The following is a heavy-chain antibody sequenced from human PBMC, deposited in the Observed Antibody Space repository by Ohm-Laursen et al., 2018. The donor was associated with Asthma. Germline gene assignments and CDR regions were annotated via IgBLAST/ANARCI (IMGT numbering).Heavy chain of an antibody. CDR1: GFTFSSYA. D-gene: IGHD6-19*01. J-gene: IGHJ4*02. Sequence: SLRLSCAASGFTFSSYAMSWVRQAPGKGLEWVSAIRGSGGSTYYADSVKGRFTIPRDNSKNTLYLQMNSLRAEDTAVYYCAKLIYSSGWYDYWGQGTLVTVSS. CDR2: IRGSGGST. V-gene: IGHV3-23*01. CDR3: AKLIYSSGWYDY.